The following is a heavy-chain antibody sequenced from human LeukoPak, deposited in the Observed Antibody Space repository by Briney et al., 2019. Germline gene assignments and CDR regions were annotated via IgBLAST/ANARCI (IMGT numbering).Heavy chain of an antibody. CDR2: IYHSGTT. V-gene: IGHV4-59*01. CDR1: GDSFSCYY. CDR3: ARDGGLVGAALDY. Sequence: PSETLSLTCTVSGDSFSCYYRSWIRQPPGKGLEWIGYIYHSGTTNYNPSLKSRVTISVDTSKNQFSLQLNSVTAADTAVYYCARDGGLVGAALDYWGQGTLVTVSS. D-gene: IGHD1-26*01. J-gene: IGHJ4*02.